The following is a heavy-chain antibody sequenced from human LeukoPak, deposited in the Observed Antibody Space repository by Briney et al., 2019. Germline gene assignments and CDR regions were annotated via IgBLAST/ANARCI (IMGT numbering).Heavy chain of an antibody. CDR2: IYNGGTT. V-gene: IGHV3-53*01. Sequence: PGGSLRLSCAASGFTVSSNYMSWVRQALGKGPEWVSVIYNGGTTYYADSVKGRFTTSRHNSENTLNLQMNSLRAEDTAVYYCARVINRGYGSGLDYWGQGALVTVSS. CDR1: GFTVSSNY. CDR3: ARVINRGYGSGLDY. D-gene: IGHD3-10*01. J-gene: IGHJ4*02.